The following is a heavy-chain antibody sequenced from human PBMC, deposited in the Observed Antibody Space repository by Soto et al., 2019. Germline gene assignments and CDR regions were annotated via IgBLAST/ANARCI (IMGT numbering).Heavy chain of an antibody. CDR2: IWYDGSNK. CDR1: GFTFSSYG. J-gene: IGHJ6*03. CDR3: ARGTIFYGGYVSIDYYMDV. Sequence: GGSLRLSCAASGFTFSSYGMHWVRQAPGKGLEWVAGIWYDGSNKYYGDSVKGRFTIARDNSKNKLSLQMNSLRAEDTAVYYCARGTIFYGGYVSIDYYMDVWGKGTTVTVSS. D-gene: IGHD5-12*01. V-gene: IGHV3-33*01.